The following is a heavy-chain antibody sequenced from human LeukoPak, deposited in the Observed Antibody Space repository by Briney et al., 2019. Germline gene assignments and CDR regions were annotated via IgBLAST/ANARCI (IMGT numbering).Heavy chain of an antibody. V-gene: IGHV3-13*01. D-gene: IGHD2-2*01. Sequence: GGSLRLSCAASGFTFSSYDMHWVRQATGKGLEWVSAIGTAGDTYYPGSVKGRFTTPRKNTKNSLYLQMNSLRAGDTAVYYCARGYCSSTSCSKGNWFDPWGQGTLVTVSS. CDR1: GFTFSSYD. CDR2: IGTAGDT. J-gene: IGHJ5*02. CDR3: ARGYCSSTSCSKGNWFDP.